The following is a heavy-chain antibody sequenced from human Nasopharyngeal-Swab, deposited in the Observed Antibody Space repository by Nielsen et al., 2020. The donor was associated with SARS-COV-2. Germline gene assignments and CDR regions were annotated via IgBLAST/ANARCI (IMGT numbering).Heavy chain of an antibody. J-gene: IGHJ4*02. D-gene: IGHD3-16*02. V-gene: IGHV3-7*01. CDR1: GLTFTNSW. CDR3: GRQLRLGELSLYNEFDY. CDR2: IKQDGSDK. Sequence: GGSLRLSCAASGLTFTNSWMSWVRQAPGKGLEWVANIKQDGSDKYYVDSVKGRFTISRDNAKNSLYLQMNSLRAEDTAVYYCGRQLRLGELSLYNEFDYWGQGTLVTVSS.